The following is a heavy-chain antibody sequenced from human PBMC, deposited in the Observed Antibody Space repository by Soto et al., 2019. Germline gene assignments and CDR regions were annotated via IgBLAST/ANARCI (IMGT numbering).Heavy chain of an antibody. V-gene: IGHV4-34*01. CDR1: GGSFSGYY. Sequence: SETLSLTCAVYGGSFSGYYWSWIRQPPGKGLEWIGEINHSGSTNYNPSLKSRVTISVDTSKNQFSLKLSSVTAADTAVYYCARGRYYYDMDVWGQGTTVTVSS. J-gene: IGHJ6*02. CDR3: ARGRYYYDMDV. CDR2: INHSGST.